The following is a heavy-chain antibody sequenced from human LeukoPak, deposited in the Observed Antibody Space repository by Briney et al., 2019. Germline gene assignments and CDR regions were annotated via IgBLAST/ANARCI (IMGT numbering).Heavy chain of an antibody. CDR3: AKDLVRGVSQYYFDY. CDR2: LRYDGDNK. Sequence: PVGTLRLSCAASGFTFSDYGMHWVRQAPGKGLEWVAFLRYDGDNKYYADSVRGRFTISRDNSKNTLYLQMNRLRAEDTAVYYCAKDLVRGVSQYYFDYWGQGALVSVSS. V-gene: IGHV3-30*02. D-gene: IGHD3-10*01. J-gene: IGHJ4*02. CDR1: GFTFSDYG.